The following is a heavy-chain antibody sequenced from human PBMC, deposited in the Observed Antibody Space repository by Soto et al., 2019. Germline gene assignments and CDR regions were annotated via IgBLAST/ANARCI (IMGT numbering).Heavy chain of an antibody. CDR2: LYWDDDK. J-gene: IGHJ4*02. CDR1: GFSASSNGAR. Sequence: QITLKESGPPLVKPTQPITLTCSLSGFSASSNGARVGWIRLPPVYALEWLALLYWDDDKKYNPYLKSSLTMPCDTAENQVVLTVPDVDPTDTARYYCVRGTVGIYGHCYCDSFGLATLVTVS. V-gene: IGHV2-5*02. D-gene: IGHD3-3*02. CDR3: VRGTVGIYGHCYCDS.